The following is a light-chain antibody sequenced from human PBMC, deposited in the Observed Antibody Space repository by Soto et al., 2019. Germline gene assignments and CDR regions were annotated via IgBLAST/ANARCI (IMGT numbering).Light chain of an antibody. Sequence: ILLTQSPVTLSLSPGERTSRSCRASQSISRYLAWYQQKPGQAPRLLIYGASSRATGIPDRFSGSGSGTDFTLTITRLEPEDFAVYYCHQYDNSPWTFGQGTKVDIK. CDR1: QSISRY. V-gene: IGKV3-20*01. CDR2: GAS. J-gene: IGKJ1*01. CDR3: HQYDNSPWT.